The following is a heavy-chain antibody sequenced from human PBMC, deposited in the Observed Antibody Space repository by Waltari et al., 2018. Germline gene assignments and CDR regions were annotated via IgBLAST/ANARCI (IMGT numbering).Heavy chain of an antibody. D-gene: IGHD2-15*01. CDR2: ISYDGSNK. CDR3: AKFPERWFTYGQDAFDI. J-gene: IGHJ3*02. Sequence: QVQLVESGGGVVQPGRSLRLSCAASGFPFRSCGMQWVRQAPGKGLEWVAVISYDGSNKYYADSVKGRFTISRDNSKNTLYLQMSSLRAEDTAVYYCAKFPERWFTYGQDAFDIRGQGTMVTVSS. V-gene: IGHV3-30*18. CDR1: GFPFRSCG.